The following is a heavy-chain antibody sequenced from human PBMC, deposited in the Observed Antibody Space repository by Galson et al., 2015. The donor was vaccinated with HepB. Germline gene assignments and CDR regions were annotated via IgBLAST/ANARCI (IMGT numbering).Heavy chain of an antibody. Sequence: LSLTCAVSGGSISGRNWWSWVRQPPGKGLEWIGEIYDIGTTNYNPSLKGRVTISMDKSGNKFSLRLRSVTAADTSVYFCSRDAEGYCSGNKCYSGWFDPWGLGTLVTVSS. CDR1: GGSISGRNW. CDR2: IYDIGTT. D-gene: IGHD2-15*01. CDR3: SRDAEGYCSGNKCYSGWFDP. V-gene: IGHV4-4*01. J-gene: IGHJ5*02.